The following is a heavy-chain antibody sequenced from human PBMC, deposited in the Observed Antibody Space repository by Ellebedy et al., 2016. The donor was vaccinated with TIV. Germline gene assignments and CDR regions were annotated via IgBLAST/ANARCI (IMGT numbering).Heavy chain of an antibody. CDR3: ARTLTTRYYYMDV. D-gene: IGHD4-17*01. CDR2: ISNDGSNK. CDR1: GFTFRSYG. Sequence: GGSLRLSXAASGFTFRSYGMHWVRQAPGKGLEWVAFISNDGSNKYYGDSVKGRFTISRDDSKNTLYLQMNSLRAEDTAVYYCARTLTTRYYYMDVWGKGTTVTVSS. J-gene: IGHJ6*03. V-gene: IGHV3-30*03.